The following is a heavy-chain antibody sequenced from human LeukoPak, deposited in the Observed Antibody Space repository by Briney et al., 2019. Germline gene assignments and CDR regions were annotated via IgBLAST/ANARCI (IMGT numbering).Heavy chain of an antibody. Sequence: GGSLRLSCAASGFTFDDHGMHWVRQAPGKGLEWVSGISWSSGIIGYADSVKGRFTISRDNAKNSLDLQMESLRAEDTAVYYCARAAGGRYFDYWGQGTLVIVSS. CDR2: ISWSSGII. CDR3: ARAAGGRYFDY. D-gene: IGHD6-25*01. CDR1: GFTFDDHG. J-gene: IGHJ4*02. V-gene: IGHV3-9*01.